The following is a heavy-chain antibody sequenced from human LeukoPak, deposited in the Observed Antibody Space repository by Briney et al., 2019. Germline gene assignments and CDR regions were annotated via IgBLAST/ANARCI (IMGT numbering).Heavy chain of an antibody. V-gene: IGHV3-7*01. CDR3: ARVVGSTKSRAFDI. D-gene: IGHD1-26*01. CDR1: GFIFSSYS. J-gene: IGHJ3*02. CDR2: VKQDGSEK. Sequence: GGSLRLSCAASGFIFSSYSMTWVRQAPGKGLEWVANVKQDGSEKHYVDSVKGRFTISRDNAKSSLYLQMNSLGAEDTAVYYCARVVGSTKSRAFDIWGQGTMVTVSS.